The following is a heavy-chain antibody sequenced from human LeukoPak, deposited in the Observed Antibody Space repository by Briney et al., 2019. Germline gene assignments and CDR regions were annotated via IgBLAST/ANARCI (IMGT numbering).Heavy chain of an antibody. V-gene: IGHV1-2*02. D-gene: IGHD2-15*01. CDR1: GYTFTGYY. Sequence: ASVKVSCKASGYTFTGYYMHWVRQAPGQGLEWMGWINPNSGGTNYAQKFQGRVTMTRDTSISTAYMELSRLRSDDTAVYYCARVCSGGSCPISDAFDIWGQGTMVTVSS. CDR3: ARVCSGGSCPISDAFDI. J-gene: IGHJ3*02. CDR2: INPNSGGT.